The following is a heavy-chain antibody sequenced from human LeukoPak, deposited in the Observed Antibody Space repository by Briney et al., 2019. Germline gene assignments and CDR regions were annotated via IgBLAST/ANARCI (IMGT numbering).Heavy chain of an antibody. Sequence: GGSLRLSCAASGFTFNSNGIHWVRQAPGKGLEWVALISDGGRNTYYRDSVKGRFSVPRDNSKNTVYLQMNSLRVEDTAVYFCARDTFNRLWHEFDYWGQGTLVTVSS. CDR3: ARDTFNRLWHEFDY. D-gene: IGHD3-10*01. J-gene: IGHJ4*02. V-gene: IGHV3-30*03. CDR2: ISDGGRNT. CDR1: GFTFNSNG.